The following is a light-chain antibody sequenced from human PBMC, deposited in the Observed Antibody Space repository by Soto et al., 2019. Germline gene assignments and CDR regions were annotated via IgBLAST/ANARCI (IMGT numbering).Light chain of an antibody. J-gene: IGKJ4*01. CDR2: FSS. CDR1: QDISIY. CDR3: QQLYSYTLT. Sequence: DIQMTQSPSPLSASVGDRVTITLRASQDISIYLAWYKQKEGKDPEILIYFSSTLQSGVPSRFSCIQSGTDFNLTIRRLQTDDCATYEGQQLYSYTLTVCALTKVDIK. V-gene: IGKV1-9*01.